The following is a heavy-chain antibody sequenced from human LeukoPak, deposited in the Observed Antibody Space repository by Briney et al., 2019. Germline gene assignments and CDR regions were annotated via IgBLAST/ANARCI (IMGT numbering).Heavy chain of an antibody. Sequence: ASVKDSCKASGYTFTSYGISWVRQAPGQGLDWLGWISHYNGNTNYAQKLQGRVTMTTDTSTSTAYMELRSLRSDDTAVYYCARDLYRDSLPVSWFDPWGQGTLVTVSS. D-gene: IGHD4-11*01. CDR1: GYTFTSYG. CDR2: ISHYNGNT. J-gene: IGHJ5*02. V-gene: IGHV1-18*01. CDR3: ARDLYRDSLPVSWFDP.